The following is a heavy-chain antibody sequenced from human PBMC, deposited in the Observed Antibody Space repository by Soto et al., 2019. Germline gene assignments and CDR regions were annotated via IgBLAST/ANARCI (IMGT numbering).Heavy chain of an antibody. Sequence: SETLSLTCTVSGGSISSYYWSWIRQPPGKGLEWIGYIYYRGSTNYNPSLKSRVPIPVDTSKNQFSLTQSSVTAADTPLYHSARLYSGYDYWLVPWGQGTLVTVSS. CDR2: IYYRGST. D-gene: IGHD5-12*01. J-gene: IGHJ5*02. V-gene: IGHV4-59*08. CDR1: GGSISSYY. CDR3: ARLYSGYDYWLVP.